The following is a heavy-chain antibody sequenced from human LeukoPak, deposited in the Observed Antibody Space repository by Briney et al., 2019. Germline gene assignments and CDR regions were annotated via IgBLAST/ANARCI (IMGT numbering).Heavy chain of an antibody. CDR2: GFYSGSA. CDR3: ARLRGAMTPVTSDFDY. V-gene: IGHV4-39*01. CDR1: GGSISGSSYY. Sequence: PSETLSLTCTVSGGSISGSSYYWAWVRQPPGKGLEWVGSGFYSGSAYSNPSLKSRVTISVDTPRNQFSLNLSSVTAADTAVYYCARLRGAMTPVTSDFDYWGQGTLVTVSS. J-gene: IGHJ4*02. D-gene: IGHD4-17*01.